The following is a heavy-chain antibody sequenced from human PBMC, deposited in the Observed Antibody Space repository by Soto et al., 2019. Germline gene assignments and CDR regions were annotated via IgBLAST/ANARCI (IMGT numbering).Heavy chain of an antibody. D-gene: IGHD3-16*01. Sequence: ESGGGVVQPGRSLRLSCAASGFTFSSYAMHWVRQAPGKGLEWVAVISYDGSNKYYADSVKGRFTISRDNSKNTLYLQMNSLRAEDTAVYYCARDSAGGGAFDYWGQGTLVTVSS. CDR3: ARDSAGGGAFDY. CDR1: GFTFSSYA. V-gene: IGHV3-30-3*01. J-gene: IGHJ4*02. CDR2: ISYDGSNK.